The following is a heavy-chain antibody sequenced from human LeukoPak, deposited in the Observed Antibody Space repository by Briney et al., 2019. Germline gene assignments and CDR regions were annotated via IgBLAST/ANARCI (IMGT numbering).Heavy chain of an antibody. CDR2: INHSGST. D-gene: IGHD1-1*01. CDR3: ARGNWNDVLFGAFDI. Sequence: PSETLSLTCAVYGGPFSGYYWRWIRQPPGKGLEWIGEINHSGSTNYNPSLKSRVTISVDTSKNQFSLKLSSVTAADTAVYYCARGNWNDVLFGAFDIWGQGTMVTVSS. CDR1: GGPFSGYY. V-gene: IGHV4-34*01. J-gene: IGHJ3*02.